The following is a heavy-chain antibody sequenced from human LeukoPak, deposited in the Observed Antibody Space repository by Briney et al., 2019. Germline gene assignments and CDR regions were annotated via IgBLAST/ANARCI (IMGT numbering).Heavy chain of an antibody. D-gene: IGHD2-8*01. J-gene: IGHJ3*02. CDR1: GFSFSASS. CDR3: ASGGGVLAAFDI. CDR2: IRSKANGYAT. V-gene: IGHV3-73*01. Sequence: GGSLRLSCGASGFSFSASSMHWVRQAPGKGLEWVGRIRSKANGYATHFAASVDGRFTVSRDDSKNTIYLHMNSLKTEDTGVYYCASGGGVLAAFDISGQGTMVLVSS.